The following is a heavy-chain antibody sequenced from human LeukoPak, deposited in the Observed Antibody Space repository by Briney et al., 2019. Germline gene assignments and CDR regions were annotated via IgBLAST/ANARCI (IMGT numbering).Heavy chain of an antibody. CDR3: AKRGYPYYYYMDV. CDR2: ISGSGGST. CDR1: GFTFSSYA. D-gene: IGHD1-1*01. V-gene: IGHV3-23*01. Sequence: GGSLRPSYAASGFTFSSYAMSWVRQAPGKGLEWVSAISGSGGSTYYADSVKGRFTISRDNSKNTLYLQMNSLRAEDTAVYYCAKRGYPYYYYMDVWGKGTTVTVSS. J-gene: IGHJ6*03.